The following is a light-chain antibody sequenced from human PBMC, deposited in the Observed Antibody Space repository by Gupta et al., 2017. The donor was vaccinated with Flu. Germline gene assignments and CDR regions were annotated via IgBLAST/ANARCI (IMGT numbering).Light chain of an antibody. Sequence: DIQITQSPSSLSASVGDRVTMTCRASHGISNYLAWFQRKQGKAPQALIYGASALHSGVPSKFSGSGSGTDFTLTISSLQPEDFETYYCQQYYSSPWAVGQGTKVEIK. CDR3: QQYYSSPWA. J-gene: IGKJ1*01. V-gene: IGKV1-16*02. CDR1: HGISNY. CDR2: GAS.